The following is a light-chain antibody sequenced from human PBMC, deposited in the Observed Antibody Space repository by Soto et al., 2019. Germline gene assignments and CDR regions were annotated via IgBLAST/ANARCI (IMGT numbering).Light chain of an antibody. CDR2: HAS. Sequence: IHMAHSPSTPPPPVGERVTVTCRAIQSISNWLAWYQQKPGTAPKVLIYHASNLQSGVPSRFSGSGSGTEFTLTISSLQPDDSATYYCQQYTNTNNPWMFGQGTKVDIK. J-gene: IGKJ1*01. CDR3: QQYTNTNNPWM. CDR1: QSISNW. V-gene: IGKV1-5*01.